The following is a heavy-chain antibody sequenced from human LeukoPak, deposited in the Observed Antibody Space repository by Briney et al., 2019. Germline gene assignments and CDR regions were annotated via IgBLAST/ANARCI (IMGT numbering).Heavy chain of an antibody. CDR2: ISGSSGTI. D-gene: IGHD6-25*01. CDR1: GFTFSSYS. Sequence: GGSLRLSCAASGFTFSSYSMNWVRQAPGKGLEWVSYISGSSGTIYYADSVKGRFTISRDNVKNSLYLQMNSLRAEDTAVYYCTRDSHAAPNAMDVWGKGATVTVSS. CDR3: TRDSHAAPNAMDV. V-gene: IGHV3-48*01. J-gene: IGHJ6*03.